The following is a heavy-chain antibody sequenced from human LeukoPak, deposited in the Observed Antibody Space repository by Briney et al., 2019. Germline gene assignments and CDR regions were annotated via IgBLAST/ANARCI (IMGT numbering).Heavy chain of an antibody. CDR2: IESDGSST. D-gene: IGHD2-15*01. J-gene: IGHJ5*02. CDR1: GFTFSDSW. V-gene: IGHV3-74*01. CDR3: TRDKYGGTFDP. Sequence: GGSLRLSCAASGFTFSDSWMHWVRQTPGKGLVWVSRIESDGSSTSYADAVKGRFTISRDNAKNTVDLQMSGLRAEDTAIYYCTRDKYGGTFDPWGQGTLVTVSS.